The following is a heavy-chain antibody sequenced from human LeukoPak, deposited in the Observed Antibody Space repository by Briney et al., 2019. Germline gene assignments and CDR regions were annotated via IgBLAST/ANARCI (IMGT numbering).Heavy chain of an antibody. D-gene: IGHD6-13*01. J-gene: IGHJ3*02. Sequence: SETLSLTCTVSGGSITYYYWSWIRQPPGKGLEWIGYMYYSGSTDYNPSLKSRVTISVATSKNQFSLKLRSVTAADTAVYYCARRVGKAADGNPFDIWGQGTMVTVSS. CDR3: ARRVGKAADGNPFDI. V-gene: IGHV4-59*08. CDR2: MYYSGST. CDR1: GGSITYYY.